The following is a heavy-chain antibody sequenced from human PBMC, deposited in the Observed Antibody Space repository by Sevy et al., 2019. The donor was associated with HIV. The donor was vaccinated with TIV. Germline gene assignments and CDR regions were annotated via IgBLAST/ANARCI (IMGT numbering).Heavy chain of an antibody. Sequence: GSLRLSCAASGFTFSKYSMSWVRQPPGKGLEWVSTLSFGCGEINYADSVKGRFSISRDNSKSSVYLQMNNLRPEDTAVYYCAREGCTKPHDYWGQGTLVSVSS. D-gene: IGHD2-8*01. CDR3: AREGCTKPHDY. CDR1: GFTFSKYS. CDR2: LSFGCGEI. J-gene: IGHJ4*02. V-gene: IGHV3-23*01.